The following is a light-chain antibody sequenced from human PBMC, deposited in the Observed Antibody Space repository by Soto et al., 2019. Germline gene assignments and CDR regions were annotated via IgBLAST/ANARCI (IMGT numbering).Light chain of an antibody. CDR2: KVS. V-gene: IGKV2-30*01. J-gene: IGKJ5*01. Sequence: VMTQSPLSLSVTLGQPASFSFRSSQSLLYSDGNTYLNWFHQRPGQSPRRLIYKVSYRDSGVPDRFSGSGSGTDFTLKISRVEAEDLGVYYCMQGTPWLMSFGQATRLEIK. CDR1: QSLLYSDGNTY. CDR3: MQGTPWLMS.